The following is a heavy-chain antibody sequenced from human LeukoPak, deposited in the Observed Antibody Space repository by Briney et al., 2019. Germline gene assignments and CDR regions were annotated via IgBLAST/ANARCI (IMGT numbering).Heavy chain of an antibody. CDR2: INAGNGNT. D-gene: IGHD1-26*01. CDR1: GYAFTSYA. J-gene: IGHJ4*02. V-gene: IGHV1-3*01. Sequence: ASVTVSCTASGYAFTSYAMHWVRQAPGQRLEWMGWINAGNGNTKYSQKFQGRVTITRDTSASTAYMELSSLRSEDTAVYYCATLHGGSYRLSDYWGQGTLVTVSS. CDR3: ATLHGGSYRLSDY.